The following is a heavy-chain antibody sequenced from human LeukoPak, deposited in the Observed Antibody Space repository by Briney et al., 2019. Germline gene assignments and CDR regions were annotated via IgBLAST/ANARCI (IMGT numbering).Heavy chain of an antibody. D-gene: IGHD3-22*01. CDR3: ARDSVSSGSYGMDV. Sequence: GSLRLSCAASGFTFSSYWSWIRQPPGKGLEWIGEINHSGSTNYNPSLKSRVTISVDTSKNQFSLKLSSVTAADTAVYYCARDSVSSGSYGMDVWGQGTTVTVSS. J-gene: IGHJ6*02. CDR1: GFTFSSY. V-gene: IGHV4-34*01. CDR2: INHSGST.